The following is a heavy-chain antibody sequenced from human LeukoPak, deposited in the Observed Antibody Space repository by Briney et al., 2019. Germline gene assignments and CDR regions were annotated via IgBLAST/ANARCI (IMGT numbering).Heavy chain of an antibody. CDR1: GFTFDDYA. J-gene: IGHJ3*02. D-gene: IGHD2-21*02. V-gene: IGHV3-9*01. CDR2: ISWNSGSI. CDR3: AKDIRGDPENDAFDI. Sequence: TGGSLRPSGAPSGFTFDDYAMHWVRKPPGKGLEWVSGISWNSGSIGYAGSVKCRFTISRDNAKNTLYLQMNSLRAEDTALYYCAKDIRGDPENDAFDIWGQGTMVTVSS.